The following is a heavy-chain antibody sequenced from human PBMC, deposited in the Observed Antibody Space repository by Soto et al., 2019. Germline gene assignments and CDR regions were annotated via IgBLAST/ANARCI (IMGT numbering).Heavy chain of an antibody. CDR3: ARTPIFGVVLNAFDI. D-gene: IGHD3-3*01. V-gene: IGHV4-31*03. J-gene: IGHJ3*02. CDR1: GGSFSGGGYY. Sequence: SETLSLTCTVSGGSFSGGGYYWSWIRQHPGKGLEWMGYISYSGSTKYKPSLQSRITISVETSKNQFSLRLTSVTAADTAIYFCARTPIFGVVLNAFDIWGQGTLVTVSS. CDR2: ISYSGST.